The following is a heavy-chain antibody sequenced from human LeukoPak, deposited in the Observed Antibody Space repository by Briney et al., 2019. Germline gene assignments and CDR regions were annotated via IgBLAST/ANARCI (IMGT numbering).Heavy chain of an antibody. CDR3: AKDKGGGYGNDAFDI. V-gene: IGHV3-30*18. CDR1: GFTFRSYG. Sequence: PGGSLRLSCAASGFTFRSYGMHRVRQAPGKGLEWVAVISYDGTNQYYADSVKGRFTISRDNSKNTLYLQMNRLKAEDTAVYYCAKDKGGGYGNDAFDIWGRGTMVTVSS. CDR2: ISYDGTNQ. D-gene: IGHD3-16*01. J-gene: IGHJ3*02.